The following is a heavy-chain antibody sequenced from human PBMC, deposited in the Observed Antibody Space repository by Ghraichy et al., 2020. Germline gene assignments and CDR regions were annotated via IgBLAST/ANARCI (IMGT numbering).Heavy chain of an antibody. CDR1: GFTFSSYS. D-gene: IGHD2-2*01. CDR2: ISSSSSTI. V-gene: IGHV3-48*02. Sequence: GALRLSCAASGFTFSSYSMNWVRQAPGKGLEWLSYISSSSSTIYYADSVKGRFTISRDNAKNSLYLQMNSLRDEDTAVYYCAREGTSSDWFDPWGQGTLVTVSS. J-gene: IGHJ5*02. CDR3: AREGTSSDWFDP.